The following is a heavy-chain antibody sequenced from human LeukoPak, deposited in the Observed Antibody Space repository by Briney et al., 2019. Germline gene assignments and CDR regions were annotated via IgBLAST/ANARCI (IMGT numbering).Heavy chain of an antibody. CDR2: LSGGGDSI. J-gene: IGHJ3*02. D-gene: IGHD3-3*02. V-gene: IGHV3-23*01. CDR1: GFIFSSKG. CDR3: AKKSFSTGAFDI. Sequence: GGSLRLSCAASGFIFSSKGMSWVRQAPGKGLEWVSALSGGGDSIYYADSVKGRFTISRDNSKNTLYLQMNSLRAEDTATYYCAKKSFSTGAFDIWGQGTMVTVSS.